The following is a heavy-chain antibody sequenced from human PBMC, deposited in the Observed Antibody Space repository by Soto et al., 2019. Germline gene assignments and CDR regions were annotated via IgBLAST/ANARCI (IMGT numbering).Heavy chain of an antibody. J-gene: IGHJ4*02. D-gene: IGHD2-2*01. V-gene: IGHV3-33*01. CDR2: LWYDGTNE. Sequence: QVQLAESGGAVVQPGRSLRLSCAASGFTFSTYVMHWVRQAPGKGLEWVAVLWYDGTNENYAGSVKGRFTISRDNSKNTLYLQMNSLRVEDTAVYYCATEGKYKYAHDYWGQGTLVTVSS. CDR1: GFTFSTYV. CDR3: ATEGKYKYAHDY.